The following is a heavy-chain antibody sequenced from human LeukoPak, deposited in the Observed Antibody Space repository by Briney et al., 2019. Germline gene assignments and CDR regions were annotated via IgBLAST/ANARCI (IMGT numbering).Heavy chain of an antibody. V-gene: IGHV3-23*01. CDR1: GFTFSTYA. CDR3: AKRGYDSGGYYGYLDY. Sequence: GGSLRLSCAASGFTFSTYAMSWVRQAPGKGLEWVSVISGSGVSTYYADSVEGRFTISRDKSSNTLYLQMNSLRAEDTAVYYCAKRGYDSGGYYGYLDYWGQGTLVTVSS. D-gene: IGHD3-22*01. CDR2: ISGSGVST. J-gene: IGHJ4*02.